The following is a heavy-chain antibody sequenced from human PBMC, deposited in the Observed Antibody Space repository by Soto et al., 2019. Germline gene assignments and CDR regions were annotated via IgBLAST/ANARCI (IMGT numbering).Heavy chain of an antibody. D-gene: IGHD2-21*01. Sequence: GGSLRLSCGASGFTFSSYAMSWVRQAPGKGLEWVSDISGSAGSTYYADSVKGRFTISRDNSKNTLYLQMNSLRAEDTAVYYCAKDRGSCGGDCKAGYFQHWGQGTLVTVSS. J-gene: IGHJ1*01. CDR2: ISGSAGST. CDR3: AKDRGSCGGDCKAGYFQH. V-gene: IGHV3-23*01. CDR1: GFTFSSYA.